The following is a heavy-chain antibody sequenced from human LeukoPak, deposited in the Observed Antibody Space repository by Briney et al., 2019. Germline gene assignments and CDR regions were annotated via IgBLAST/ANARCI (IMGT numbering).Heavy chain of an antibody. CDR3: ARIPSRTIDY. Sequence: SVHVSCMASRYTFTRYYMHWVQQAPGQGLAGMGWMNPNGGGTNYAQKFQGRVTMTRDTSIRTAYMELSRLRSDHTAVYYCARIPSRTIDYWGQGTLVTVSS. J-gene: IGHJ4*02. D-gene: IGHD2-2*01. V-gene: IGHV1-2*02. CDR1: RYTFTRYY. CDR2: MNPNGGGT.